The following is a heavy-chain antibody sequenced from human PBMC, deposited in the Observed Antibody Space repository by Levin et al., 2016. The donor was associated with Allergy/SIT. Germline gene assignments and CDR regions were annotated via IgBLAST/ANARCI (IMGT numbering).Heavy chain of an antibody. CDR2: ISSSSTYR. Sequence: GGSLRLSCEASGFTFSDYYMSWIRQAPGKGPEWIAHISSSSTYRDYADSVRGRFTISRDNTKNSLLLRMSSLRADDTAVYYCVAGTAADYWGQGTLVTVSS. CDR3: VAGTAADY. V-gene: IGHV3-11*03. D-gene: IGHD5-18*01. J-gene: IGHJ4*02. CDR1: GFTFSDYY.